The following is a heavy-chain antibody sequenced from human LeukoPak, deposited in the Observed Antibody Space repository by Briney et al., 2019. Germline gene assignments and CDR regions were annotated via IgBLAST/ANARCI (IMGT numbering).Heavy chain of an antibody. D-gene: IGHD2-15*01. CDR3: ARVLYCSGGRCSSWIDH. CDR2: IWYDGTNE. CDR1: GFIFSSYG. J-gene: IGHJ4*02. Sequence: GGSLRLSCAASGFIFSSYGMHWVRQAPGKGLEWVALIWYDGTNEYYTDSVKGRFTISRANSKNTLYLQMNSLRAEDTAVYYCARVLYCSGGRCSSWIDHWGQGTLVTVSS. V-gene: IGHV3-33*01.